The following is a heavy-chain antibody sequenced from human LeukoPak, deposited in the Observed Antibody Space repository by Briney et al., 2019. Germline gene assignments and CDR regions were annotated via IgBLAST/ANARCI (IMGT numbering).Heavy chain of an antibody. V-gene: IGHV4-34*01. D-gene: IGHD6-13*01. CDR3: ARGQRSSSPTDFDY. CDR2: INHSGST. CDR1: GGSFSGYY. J-gene: IGHJ4*02. Sequence: SETLSLTCAVYGGSFSGYYWSWIRQPPGKGLEWIGEINHSGSTNYNPSLKSRVTISVDTSKNQFSLKLSSVTAADTAVYYCARGQRSSSPTDFDYWGQGTLVTVSS.